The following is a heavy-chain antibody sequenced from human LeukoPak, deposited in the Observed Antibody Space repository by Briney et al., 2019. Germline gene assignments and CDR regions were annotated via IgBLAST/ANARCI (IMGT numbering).Heavy chain of an antibody. V-gene: IGHV5-10-1*01. D-gene: IGHD6-19*01. CDR3: ARGGWLDDY. Sequence: GESLKISCKGSGYIFTSYWISWVRQMPGKGLEWMGRINPSNSYTNYDPSFQGHVTFSVDKSIATAYLQWPTLKASDTAMYYCARGGWLDDYWGQGTLVTGSS. J-gene: IGHJ4*02. CDR1: GYIFTSYW. CDR2: INPSNSYT.